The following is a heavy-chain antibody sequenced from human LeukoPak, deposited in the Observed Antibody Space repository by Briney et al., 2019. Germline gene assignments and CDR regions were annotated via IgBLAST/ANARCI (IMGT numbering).Heavy chain of an antibody. V-gene: IGHV3-30*02. Sequence: GGSLRLSCAASGFTFSSYGMHWVRQAPGKGLEWVAFIRHDGNHKNCADSVKGRFTIFRDNSKNTLSLQMNSLRAEDTAVYYCAKDKNDYGDYYYMDVWGKGTTVTVSS. CDR3: AKDKNDYGDYYYMDV. D-gene: IGHD4-17*01. CDR2: IRHDGNHK. J-gene: IGHJ6*03. CDR1: GFTFSSYG.